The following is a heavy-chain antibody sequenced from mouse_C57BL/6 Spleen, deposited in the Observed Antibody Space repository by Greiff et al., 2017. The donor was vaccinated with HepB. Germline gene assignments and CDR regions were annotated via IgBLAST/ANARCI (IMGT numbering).Heavy chain of an antibody. Sequence: DVHLVESGGGLVKPGGSLKLSCAASGFTFSDYGMHWVRQAPEKGLEWVAYISSGSSTIYYADTVKGRFTISRDNAKNTLFLQMTSLRSEDTAMYYCARSELTGPFDYWGQGTTLTVSS. CDR2: ISSGSSTI. J-gene: IGHJ2*01. V-gene: IGHV5-17*01. CDR3: ARSELTGPFDY. D-gene: IGHD4-1*01. CDR1: GFTFSDYG.